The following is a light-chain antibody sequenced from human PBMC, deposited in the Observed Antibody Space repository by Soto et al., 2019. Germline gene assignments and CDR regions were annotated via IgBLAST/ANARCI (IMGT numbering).Light chain of an antibody. CDR2: LNSDGSH. Sequence: HPVLTQSPSASASLGDSVKLTCTLSSGHSTYAIVWHQQQPEKGPRYLMKLNSDGSHNKGDGIPDRFSGSSSGAERYLTISSLQSEDEADYYCQTWGTGPWVFGGGTKVTVL. V-gene: IGLV4-69*01. J-gene: IGLJ3*02. CDR1: SGHSTYA. CDR3: QTWGTGPWV.